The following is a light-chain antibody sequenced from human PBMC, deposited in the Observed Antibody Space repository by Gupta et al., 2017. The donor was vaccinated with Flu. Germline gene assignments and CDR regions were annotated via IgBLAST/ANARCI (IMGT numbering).Light chain of an antibody. CDR2: GSS. CDR3: QQSVRSPPT. J-gene: IGKJ4*02. Sequence: TQSPSSLSASVGDRVTITCRASEGIRSYLNWYHQKPGKAPQLLIYGSSKLRIGVPSRFSGSGSGTDFTLTIVTLQPEDFGTYYCQQSVRSPPTFGCGTKVE. V-gene: IGKV1-39*01. CDR1: EGIRSY.